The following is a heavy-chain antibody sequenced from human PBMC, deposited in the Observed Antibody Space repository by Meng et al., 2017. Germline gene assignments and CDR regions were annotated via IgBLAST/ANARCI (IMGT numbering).Heavy chain of an antibody. CDR3: AREKYYYDSSGLEDY. D-gene: IGHD3-22*01. CDR1: GYTFTSYD. Sequence: QVQLVQSGGEGKKTGAYVKVSCKESGYTFTSYDMHWVRQAPGQGLEWMGIINPSGGSTSYAQKFQGRVTMTRDTSTSTVYMELSSLRSEDTAVYYCAREKYYYDSSGLEDYWGQGTLVTVSS. J-gene: IGHJ4*02. V-gene: IGHV1-46*01. CDR2: INPSGGST.